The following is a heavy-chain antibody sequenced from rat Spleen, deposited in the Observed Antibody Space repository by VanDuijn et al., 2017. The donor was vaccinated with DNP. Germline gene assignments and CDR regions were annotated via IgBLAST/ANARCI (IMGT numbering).Heavy chain of an antibody. V-gene: IGHV2S75*01. CDR3: ARDRGYYGSNYFDY. J-gene: IGHJ2*01. Sequence: QVQLKESGPVLVQASETLSLTCTVSGFSLTNYGVIWVRQSPGKGLEWMGIVWGHGNTDYNSALRSRLSISRDTSKNQVFLKMNSLQSEDTTTYYCARDRGYYGSNYFDYWGQGVMVTVSS. CDR1: GFSLTNYG. D-gene: IGHD1-7*01. CDR2: VWGHGNT.